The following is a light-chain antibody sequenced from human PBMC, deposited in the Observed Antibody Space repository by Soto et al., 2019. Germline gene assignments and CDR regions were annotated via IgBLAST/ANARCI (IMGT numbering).Light chain of an antibody. CDR2: GAS. CDR3: QQYDESPLT. CDR1: QSVSSSY. V-gene: IGKV3-20*01. J-gene: IGKJ4*01. Sequence: DIVLTQSPGTLSLSQGERATLSCRASQSVSSSYFAWYQQKPGQAPRLLIYGASNRATGIPDRFSGGGTATDFTLTISRLEPEDFAVYYCQQYDESPLTFGGGTKV.